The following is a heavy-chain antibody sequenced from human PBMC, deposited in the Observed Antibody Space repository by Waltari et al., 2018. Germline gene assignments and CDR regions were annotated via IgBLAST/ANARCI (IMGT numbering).Heavy chain of an antibody. D-gene: IGHD3-16*01. Sequence: EVLLVASGGGLLQPGASLGLSCAASGFSVRSNSLTWVRQAPGKGLEWVSVVYTGGSTFYSDSVKGRFTITRDSSNNTLYLQMNNLRAEDTAVYYCARGSPYEAGHWGQGTLVTVSS. CDR2: VYTGGST. CDR1: GFSVRSNS. V-gene: IGHV3-53*01. CDR3: ARGSPYEAGH. J-gene: IGHJ4*02.